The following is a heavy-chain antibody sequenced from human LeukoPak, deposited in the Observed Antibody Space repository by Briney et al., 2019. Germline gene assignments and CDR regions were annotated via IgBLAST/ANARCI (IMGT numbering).Heavy chain of an antibody. J-gene: IGHJ4*02. CDR2: IKQDGSEK. CDR1: GFTFSSYW. CDR3: ARLSDSSGEIAY. V-gene: IGHV3-7*01. Sequence: PGGSLRLSCAASGFTFSSYWVSWVRQAPGKGLEWVANIKQDGSEKYYVDSVKGRFTISRDNAKNSLYLQMNSLRAEDTAVYYCARLSDSSGEIAYWGQGTLVTVSS. D-gene: IGHD3-22*01.